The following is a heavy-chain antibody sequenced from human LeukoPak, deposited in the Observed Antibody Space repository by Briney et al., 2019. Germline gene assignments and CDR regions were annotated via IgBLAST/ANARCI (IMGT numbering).Heavy chain of an antibody. Sequence: ASVKVSCKASGYTFTRYYMHWVRQAPGQGLEWMGWINTNSSGTNYAQKFQGRVTMTRDTSISTAYMELSRLRSDDTAVYYCARAMVRGPYDYWGQGTLVTVSS. CDR1: GYTFTRYY. V-gene: IGHV1-2*02. J-gene: IGHJ4*02. CDR2: INTNSSGT. D-gene: IGHD3-10*01. CDR3: ARAMVRGPYDY.